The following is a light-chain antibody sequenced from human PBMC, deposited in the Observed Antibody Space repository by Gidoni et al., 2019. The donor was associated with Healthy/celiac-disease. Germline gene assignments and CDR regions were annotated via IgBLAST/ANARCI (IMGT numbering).Light chain of an antibody. CDR3: QAWDTSTAWAV. CDR1: KLGDKY. Sequence: SDEVTQPPSVYVSQGQTASITCSGDKLGDKYACWYQQMPGQSPVRVIYQDRKRPSGIPERFSGSNSGNTATLTISVTQAMDEADYYCQAWDTSTAWAVFGGGTTLTVL. J-gene: IGLJ2*01. CDR2: QDR. V-gene: IGLV3-1*01.